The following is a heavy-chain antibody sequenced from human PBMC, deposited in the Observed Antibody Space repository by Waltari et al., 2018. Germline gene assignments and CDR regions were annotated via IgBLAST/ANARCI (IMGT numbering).Heavy chain of an antibody. CDR2: IKQDVSDK. Sequence: EVQLVESGGGLVQPGGSLRISWAASGLPLGSYGMSGVRRAPGEGLDWVANIKQDVSDKYYVDSVKGRFTISRDNAKNSLYLQMNSLRAEDTAVYYCAREGYDYVWGSYRYTPVDYWGQGTLVTVSS. CDR1: GLPLGSYG. V-gene: IGHV3-7*04. CDR3: AREGYDYVWGSYRYTPVDY. D-gene: IGHD3-16*02. J-gene: IGHJ4*02.